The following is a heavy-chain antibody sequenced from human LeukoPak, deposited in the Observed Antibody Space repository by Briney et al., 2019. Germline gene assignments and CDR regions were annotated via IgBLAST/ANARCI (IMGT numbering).Heavy chain of an antibody. CDR3: ARSRTAINGYFDP. J-gene: IGHJ5*02. Sequence: GGSLRLSCTASGFRFGDYGLSWVRQAPGKGLEWVSVISGGGGSTYYADSVKGRFTISRDNSKNTLYLQMNSLRADDTAVYYCARSRTAINGYFDPWGQGTLVTVSS. CDR1: GFRFGDYG. CDR2: ISGGGGST. D-gene: IGHD2-21*02. V-gene: IGHV3-23*01.